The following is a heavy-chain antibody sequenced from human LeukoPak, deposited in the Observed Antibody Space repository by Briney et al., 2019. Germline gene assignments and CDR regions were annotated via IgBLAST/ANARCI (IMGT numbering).Heavy chain of an antibody. CDR2: IYYSGST. CDR1: GGSISSSSYY. CDR3: ARGPGRSGSLDY. V-gene: IGHV4-39*07. D-gene: IGHD6-19*01. J-gene: IGHJ4*02. Sequence: ASETLSLTCTVSGGSISSSSYYWGWIRQPPGKGLEWIGSIYYSGSTYYNPSLKSRVTISVDTSKNQFSLKLSSVTAADTAVYYCARGPGRSGSLDYWGQGTLVTVSS.